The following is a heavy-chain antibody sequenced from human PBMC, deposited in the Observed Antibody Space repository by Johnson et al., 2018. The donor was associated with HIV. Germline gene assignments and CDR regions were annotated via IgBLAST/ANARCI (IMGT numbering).Heavy chain of an antibody. D-gene: IGHD1-26*01. J-gene: IGHJ3*02. CDR2: IKSKTDGGTT. Sequence: VQLVESGGGLVKPGGSLRLSCAASGFTFSNAWMTWVRQAPGKGLEWVGRIKSKTDGGTTDYAAPVKGRFTILRDDSKNTLYPQMNSLRAEDTAVYYCAKSYYEEERPMGVDAFDIWGQGTMVTVSS. CDR3: AKSYYEEERPMGVDAFDI. V-gene: IGHV3-15*01. CDR1: GFTFSNAW.